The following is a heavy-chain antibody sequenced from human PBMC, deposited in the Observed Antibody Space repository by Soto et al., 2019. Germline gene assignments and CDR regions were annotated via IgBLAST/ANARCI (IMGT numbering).Heavy chain of an antibody. J-gene: IGHJ6*02. CDR2: IKQDGSEK. Sequence: GGSLRLSCAASGFTFSSYWMSWVRQAPGKGLEWVANIKQDGSEKYYVDSVKGRFTISRDNAKNSLYLQMNSLTAEDTAVYYCARDSPAQAAAIEVYYYYYYGMDVWGQGTTVTVSS. V-gene: IGHV3-7*05. CDR3: ARDSPAQAAAIEVYYYYYYGMDV. CDR1: GFTFSSYW. D-gene: IGHD6-13*01.